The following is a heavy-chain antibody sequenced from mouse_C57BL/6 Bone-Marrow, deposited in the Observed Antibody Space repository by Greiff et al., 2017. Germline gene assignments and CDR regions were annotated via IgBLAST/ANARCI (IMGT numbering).Heavy chain of an antibody. CDR2: IYPGSGST. CDR3: ARGGIYYYGRKYFDV. V-gene: IGHV1-55*01. J-gene: IGHJ1*03. CDR1: GYTFTSYW. Sequence: QVQLQQPGAELVKPGASVKMSCKASGYTFTSYWITWVKQRPGQGLEWIGDIYPGSGSTNYNEKFKSKATLTVDTSSSTAYMQLSSLTSEDSAVYYCARGGIYYYGRKYFDVWGTGTTVTVSS. D-gene: IGHD1-1*01.